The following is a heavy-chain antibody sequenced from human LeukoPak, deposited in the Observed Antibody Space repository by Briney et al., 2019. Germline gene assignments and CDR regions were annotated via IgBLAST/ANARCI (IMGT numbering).Heavy chain of an antibody. J-gene: IGHJ4*02. CDR3: AKGGGELGSGSLDY. V-gene: IGHV3-30-3*01. CDR1: GFTFSSYA. D-gene: IGHD3-10*01. CDR2: ISYDGSNQ. Sequence: GGSLRLSCAASGFTFSSYAMHWVRQAPDKGLEWVAVISYDGSNQYYADSVRGRFTVSRDNSKNTLYLQMNSLTTEDTAVYYCAKGGGELGSGSLDYWGQGTLVTVSS.